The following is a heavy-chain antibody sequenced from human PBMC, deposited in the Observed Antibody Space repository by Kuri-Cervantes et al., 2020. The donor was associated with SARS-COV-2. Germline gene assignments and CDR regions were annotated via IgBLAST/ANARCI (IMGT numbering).Heavy chain of an antibody. CDR2: ISGSGGST. CDR3: ARDPDGYYDSSGFVHPFDY. V-gene: IGHV3-23*01. Sequence: GESLKISCAASGFTFSSYAMSWVRQAPGKGLEWVSAISGSGGSTNYADSVKGRFTISRDNSKNTLYLQMNSLRAEDTAVYYCARDPDGYYDSSGFVHPFDYWGQGNLVNVSS. CDR1: GFTFSSYA. D-gene: IGHD3-22*01. J-gene: IGHJ4*02.